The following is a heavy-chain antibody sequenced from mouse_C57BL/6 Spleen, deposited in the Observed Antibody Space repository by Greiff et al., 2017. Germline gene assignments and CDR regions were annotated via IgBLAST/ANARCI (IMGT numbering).Heavy chain of an antibody. Sequence: VQLVESGPELVKPGASVKISCKASGYAFSSSWMNWVKQRPGKGLEWIGRIYPGDGDTNYNGKFKGKATLTADKSSSTAYMQLSSLTSEDSAVYFCARSSDYLDYWGQGTTLTVSS. CDR2: IYPGDGDT. CDR1: GYAFSSSW. J-gene: IGHJ2*01. CDR3: ARSSDYLDY. V-gene: IGHV1-82*01.